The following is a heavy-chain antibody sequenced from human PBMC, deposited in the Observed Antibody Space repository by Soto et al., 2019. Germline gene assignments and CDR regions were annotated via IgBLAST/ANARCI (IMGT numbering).Heavy chain of an antibody. V-gene: IGHV1-69*12. CDR1: GGTFSSYA. D-gene: IGHD5-12*01. Sequence: QVQLVQSGAEVKKPGSSVKVSCKASGGTFSSYAISWVRQAPGQGLEWMGGIIPIFGTANYAQKVQGRVTITADERTRTAYMELSSLRSEDTAVDYCASPRPYSGYDSPYYGMDVWGQGTTVTVSS. CDR2: IIPIFGTA. J-gene: IGHJ6*02. CDR3: ASPRPYSGYDSPYYGMDV.